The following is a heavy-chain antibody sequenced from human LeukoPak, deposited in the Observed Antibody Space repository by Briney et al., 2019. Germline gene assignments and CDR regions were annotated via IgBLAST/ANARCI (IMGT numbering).Heavy chain of an antibody. J-gene: IGHJ5*02. CDR1: GFTFSDYY. D-gene: IGHD3-3*01. CDR2: ISSSGSTI. V-gene: IGHV3-11*04. CDR3: ARDSNYDFWSGPQYGKPHNWFDP. Sequence: PGGSLRHPCAASGFTFSDYYMSWIRQAPGKGLEWVSYISSSGSTIYYADSVKGRFTISRDNAKNSLYLQMNSLRAEDTVVYYCARDSNYDFWSGPQYGKPHNWFDPWGQGTLVTVSS.